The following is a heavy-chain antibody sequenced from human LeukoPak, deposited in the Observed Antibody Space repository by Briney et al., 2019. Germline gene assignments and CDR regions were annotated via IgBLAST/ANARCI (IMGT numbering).Heavy chain of an antibody. CDR3: ARVALSQGLDA. J-gene: IGHJ5*02. CDR2: ISSSGTNI. D-gene: IGHD3-10*01. Sequence: GGSLRLSCAASGFTFSDYYMSWIRQAPGKGLEWVSYISSSGTNIDYADSVKGRFTISRDNAENKLYLQMNSLRVEDTAVYYCARVALSQGLDAWGQGTLVTVSS. V-gene: IGHV3-11*04. CDR1: GFTFSDYY.